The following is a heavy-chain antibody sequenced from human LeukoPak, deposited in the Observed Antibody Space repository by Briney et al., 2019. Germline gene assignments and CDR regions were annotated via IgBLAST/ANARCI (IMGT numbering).Heavy chain of an antibody. D-gene: IGHD4-17*01. Sequence: GGSLRLSCAASGFTFNNYAINWVRQAPGKGLQWVSSITKSGDQTYFADSVKGRFTISRDNAENSVSLQMSSLRAEDTAVYYCARVAGGDYGGYFDYWGQGTLVTVSS. J-gene: IGHJ4*02. CDR1: GFTFNNYA. V-gene: IGHV3-21*01. CDR3: ARVAGGDYGGYFDY. CDR2: ITKSGDQT.